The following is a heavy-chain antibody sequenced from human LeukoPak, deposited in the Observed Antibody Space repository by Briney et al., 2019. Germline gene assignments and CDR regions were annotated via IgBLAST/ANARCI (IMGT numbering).Heavy chain of an antibody. CDR1: GFTFSSYG. J-gene: IGHJ6*03. CDR2: IWYDGSNK. D-gene: IGHD6-6*01. Sequence: HPGRSLRLSCAASGFTFSSYGMHWVRQAPGKGLEWVAVIWYDGSNKYYADSVKGRFTISRDNSKNTLYLQMNSLRAEDTAVYYCAKDHPVPYYIDVWGKGTTVTVSS. V-gene: IGHV3-33*06. CDR3: AKDHPVPYYIDV.